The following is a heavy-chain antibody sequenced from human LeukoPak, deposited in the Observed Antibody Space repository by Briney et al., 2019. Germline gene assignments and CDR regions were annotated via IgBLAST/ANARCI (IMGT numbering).Heavy chain of an antibody. D-gene: IGHD2-15*01. V-gene: IGHV4-30-4*08. J-gene: IGHJ5*02. Sequence: SETLSLTCTVSGGSISSGDYYWSWIRQPPGKGLEWIGYIYYSGSTYYNPSLKSRVTISVDTSKNQFSLKLSSVTAPDTAVHYCARGVGRLLLINWSDAWGQGTLVTVSS. CDR2: IYYSGST. CDR3: ARGVGRLLLINWSDA. CDR1: GGSISSGDYY.